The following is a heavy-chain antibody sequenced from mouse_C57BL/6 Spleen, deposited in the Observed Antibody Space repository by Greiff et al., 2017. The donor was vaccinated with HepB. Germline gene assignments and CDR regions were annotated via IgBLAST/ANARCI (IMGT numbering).Heavy chain of an antibody. D-gene: IGHD1-1*01. Sequence: VQLQQPGAELVKPGASVKLSCKASGYTFTSYWMHWVKQRPGQGLEWIGMIHPNSGSTNYNEKFKSKATLTVDKSSSTAYMQLSSLTSEDSAVYYCARDYYGSSSFAYWGQGILVTVSA. V-gene: IGHV1-64*01. CDR1: GYTFTSYW. CDR2: IHPNSGST. J-gene: IGHJ3*01. CDR3: ARDYYGSSSFAY.